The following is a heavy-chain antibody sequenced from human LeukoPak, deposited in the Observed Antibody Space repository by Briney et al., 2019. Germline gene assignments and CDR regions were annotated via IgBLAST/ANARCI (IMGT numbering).Heavy chain of an antibody. V-gene: IGHV1-2*02. J-gene: IGHJ1*01. CDR1: GYTFTVYY. CDR2: IHPNSGGT. CDR3: ALSSGGLDFQH. Sequence: ASVTVSCKASGYTFTVYYMHWVRQAPGQGLEWMGLIHPNSGGTNYAQEFQGRVTMTRDTSIRTAYMELSRLRSDDTAVYYCALSSGGLDFQHWGQGTLVTVSS. D-gene: IGHD2-15*01.